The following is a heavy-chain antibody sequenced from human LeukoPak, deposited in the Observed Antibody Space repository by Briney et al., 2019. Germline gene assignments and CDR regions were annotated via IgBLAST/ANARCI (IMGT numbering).Heavy chain of an antibody. J-gene: IGHJ4*02. CDR3: ARGVTTSDY. D-gene: IGHD4-17*01. CDR1: GFIFSNYA. Sequence: GRSLRLSCAASGFIFSNYAMSWVRQAPGKGLEWVAVIWYDGSNKYYADSVKGRFTISRDNSQNTLFLQMNSLRAEDTAVYYCARGVTTSDYWGQGTLVTASS. V-gene: IGHV3-33*01. CDR2: IWYDGSNK.